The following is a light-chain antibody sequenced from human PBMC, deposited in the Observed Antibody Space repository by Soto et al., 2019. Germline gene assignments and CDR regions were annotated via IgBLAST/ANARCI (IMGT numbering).Light chain of an antibody. V-gene: IGKV3-20*01. CDR2: DTS. CDR3: QQYDDSPVT. Sequence: VFTQSPAIIPLCPRERASLSCPPRQSVSNTYVAWYQQKPGQAPRLLIYDTSSRVTGIPARFSGSGSGTDVTLTISRLLPEDFAVYYCQQYDDSPVTCGQGTKGDI. CDR1: QSVSNTY. J-gene: IGKJ1*01.